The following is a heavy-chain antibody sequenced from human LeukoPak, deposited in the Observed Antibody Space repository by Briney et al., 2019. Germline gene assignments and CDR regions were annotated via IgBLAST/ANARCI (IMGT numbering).Heavy chain of an antibody. CDR1: GFTFSTYT. CDR3: ARVGRNLEIDY. D-gene: IGHD1-1*01. Sequence: GGSLRLSCAASGFTFSTYTMNWVRQAPGKGLEWVSYISSSGATIYYADSVKGRFTISRDNAQNSLSLQMNSLRAEDTAVYYCARVGRNLEIDYWGQGTLVTVSS. V-gene: IGHV3-48*01. CDR2: ISSSGATI. J-gene: IGHJ4*02.